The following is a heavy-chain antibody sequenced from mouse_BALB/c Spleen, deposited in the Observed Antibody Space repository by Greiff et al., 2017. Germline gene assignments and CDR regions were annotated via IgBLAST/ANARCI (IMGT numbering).Heavy chain of an antibody. J-gene: IGHJ1*01. D-gene: IGHD2-2*01. CDR3: TRGYHWYFDV. Sequence: EVKVEESGGGLVQPGGSMKLSCVASGFTFSNYWMNWVRQSPEKGLEWVAEIRLKSNNYATHYAESVKGRFTISRDDSKSSVYLQMNNLRAEDTGIYYCTRGYHWYFDVWGAGTTVTVSS. CDR2: IRLKSNNYAT. V-gene: IGHV6-6*02. CDR1: GFTFSNYW.